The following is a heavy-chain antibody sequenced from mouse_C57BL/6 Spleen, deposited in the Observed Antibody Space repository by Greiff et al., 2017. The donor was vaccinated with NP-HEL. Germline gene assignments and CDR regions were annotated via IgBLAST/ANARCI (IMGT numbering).Heavy chain of an antibody. D-gene: IGHD2-3*01. V-gene: IGHV1-82*01. J-gene: IGHJ1*03. CDR1: GYAFSSSW. CDR3: ARDDGYWYFDV. CDR2: LYPGDGDT. Sequence: VQLQQSGPELVKPGASVKISCKASGYAFSSSWMNWVKQRPGKGLEWIGRLYPGDGDTNYNGKFKGKATLTADKSSSTAYMQLSSLTSEDSAVYFCARDDGYWYFDVWGTGTTVTVSS.